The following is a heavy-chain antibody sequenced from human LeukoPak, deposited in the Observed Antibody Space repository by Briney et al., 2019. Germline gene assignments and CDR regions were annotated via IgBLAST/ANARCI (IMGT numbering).Heavy chain of an antibody. CDR2: INPNSGGT. CDR1: GYTFTGYY. J-gene: IGHJ3*02. Sequence: ASVKVSCKASGYTFTGYYMHWVRQAPGQGLEWMGWINPNSGGTNYAQKFQGRVTMTRDTSISTAYMELSRLRSDDTAVYYCARGMTTVTFRPMGPRSDAFDIWGQGTMVTVSS. CDR3: ARGMTTVTFRPMGPRSDAFDI. V-gene: IGHV1-2*02. D-gene: IGHD4-17*01.